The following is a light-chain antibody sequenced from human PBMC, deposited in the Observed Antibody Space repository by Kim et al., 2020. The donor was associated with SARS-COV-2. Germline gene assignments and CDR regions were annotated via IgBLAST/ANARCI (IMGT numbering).Light chain of an antibody. CDR1: SSDGGRDNR. V-gene: IGLV2-18*02. Sequence: SATISGTGTSSDGGRDNRVSWTRQSPGTAPKLMIYEVRSRPSGVPDRFSGSKSGNTDSLTISGLQAEDEADYYCSSYSSGDTYVIFGGGTQLTVL. J-gene: IGLJ2*01. CDR3: SSYSSGDTYVI. CDR2: EVR.